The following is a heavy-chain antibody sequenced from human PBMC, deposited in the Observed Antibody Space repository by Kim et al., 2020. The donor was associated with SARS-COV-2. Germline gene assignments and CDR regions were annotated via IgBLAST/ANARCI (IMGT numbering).Heavy chain of an antibody. Sequence: SVKGRFTISRDNSKNTLYLQMNSLRAEDTAVYYCAREHVDTAIFDLEIDYWGQGTLVTVSS. CDR3: AREHVDTAIFDLEIDY. J-gene: IGHJ4*02. V-gene: IGHV3-30*07. D-gene: IGHD5-18*01.